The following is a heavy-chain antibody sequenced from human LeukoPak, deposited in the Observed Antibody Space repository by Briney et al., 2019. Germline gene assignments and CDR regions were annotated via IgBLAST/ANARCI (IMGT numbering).Heavy chain of an antibody. D-gene: IGHD6-13*01. CDR1: GFSFSAYA. Sequence: PGGSLRLSCAASGFSFSAYAMYWVRKAPGKGPGWVALIRYDGINKYYGHSVKGRFTISRDNSKNMLYLQMNSLRAEDTAVYYCVKTGSGWYGDYWGQGARVTVSS. V-gene: IGHV3-30*02. CDR2: IRYDGINK. J-gene: IGHJ4*02. CDR3: VKTGSGWYGDY.